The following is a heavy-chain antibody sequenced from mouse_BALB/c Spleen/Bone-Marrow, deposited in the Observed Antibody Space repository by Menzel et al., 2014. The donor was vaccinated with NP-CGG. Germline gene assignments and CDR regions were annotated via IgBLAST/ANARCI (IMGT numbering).Heavy chain of an antibody. CDR2: IYPYNGGT. CDR3: ASRVLYAMDY. Sequence: EVQLQQSGPELVKPGASVKISCKASGYTFTDYNMHWVKQSHGKSLEWIGYIYPYNGGTGYNQKFKSKATLTVDNSSSTAYMELRSLTSEDSAVYYCASRVLYAMDYWGQGTSVTVSS. J-gene: IGHJ4*01. CDR1: GYTFTDYN. V-gene: IGHV1S29*02.